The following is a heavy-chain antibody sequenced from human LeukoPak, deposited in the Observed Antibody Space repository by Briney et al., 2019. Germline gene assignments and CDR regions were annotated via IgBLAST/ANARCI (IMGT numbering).Heavy chain of an antibody. CDR1: GFTFSSYG. J-gene: IGHJ4*02. V-gene: IGHV1-2*02. Sequence: GGSLRLSCAASGFTFSSYGMHWVRQAPGQGLEWMGWINPNSGGTNYAQKFQGRVTMTRDTSISTAYMELSRLRSDDTAVYYCARDISPYEARADYWGQGTLVTVSS. CDR2: INPNSGGT. CDR3: ARDISPYEARADY. D-gene: IGHD2-21*01.